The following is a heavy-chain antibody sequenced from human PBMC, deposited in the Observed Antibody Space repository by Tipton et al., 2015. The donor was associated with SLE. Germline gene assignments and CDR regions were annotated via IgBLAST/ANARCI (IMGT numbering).Heavy chain of an antibody. V-gene: IGHV4-59*08. CDR2: SYYTGST. Sequence: TLSLTCSVSGGSITSSYWNWIRQPPGKELEWIGYSYYTGSTNYNPSLRSRVTISVDTSKNQFSLELSSVTAADTAVYYCARGLGTTNFDSWGQGILVTVSS. D-gene: IGHD1-7*01. CDR1: GGSITSSY. CDR3: ARGLGTTNFDS. J-gene: IGHJ4*02.